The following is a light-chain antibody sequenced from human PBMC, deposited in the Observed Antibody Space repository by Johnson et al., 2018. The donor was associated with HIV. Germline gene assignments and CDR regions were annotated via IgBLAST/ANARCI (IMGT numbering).Light chain of an antibody. V-gene: IGLV1-51*01. Sequence: QSILTQPPSVSAAPGQKVTISCSGSSSNIGNNYVSWYQQLPGTAPKLLIYDNNKRPSGIPDRFSGSKSGTSATLGITGLQTGDGADYYCGTWDSSLRVGFFGTGTKVTVL. J-gene: IGLJ1*01. CDR3: GTWDSSLRVGF. CDR2: DNN. CDR1: SSNIGNNY.